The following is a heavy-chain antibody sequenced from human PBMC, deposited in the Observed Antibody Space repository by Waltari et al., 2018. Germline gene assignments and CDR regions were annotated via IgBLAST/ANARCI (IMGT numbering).Heavy chain of an antibody. D-gene: IGHD6-13*01. CDR3: ARISIAAAGTPRGMDV. Sequence: EVQLVQSGAEVKKPGASLKISCKGSGYSFTSYWIGWVRQLPGQGLEWMGIIYPGDSDTRYSPSFQGQVTISADKSISTAYLQWSSLKASDTAMYYCARISIAAAGTPRGMDVWGQGTTVTVSS. CDR2: IYPGDSDT. V-gene: IGHV5-51*03. J-gene: IGHJ6*02. CDR1: GYSFTSYW.